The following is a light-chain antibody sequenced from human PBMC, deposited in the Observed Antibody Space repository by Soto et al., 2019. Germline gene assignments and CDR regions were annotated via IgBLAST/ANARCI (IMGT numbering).Light chain of an antibody. V-gene: IGKV1-27*01. Sequence: DIQMTQSPSSLSASVGDRVTITCRASQRISNYLAWYQQKPGKVPKLLIYAASTLQSGVPSRFSGSGSGTDFTITISSLQPEDVATYYCQKYNSAPLTFGQGTKVEIK. J-gene: IGKJ1*01. CDR1: QRISNY. CDR2: AAS. CDR3: QKYNSAPLT.